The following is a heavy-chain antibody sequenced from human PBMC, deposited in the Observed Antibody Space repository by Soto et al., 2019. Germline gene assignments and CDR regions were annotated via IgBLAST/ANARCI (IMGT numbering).Heavy chain of an antibody. CDR2: MCCSGST. CDR3: ATIDFTTSSTD. V-gene: IGHV4-39*01. CDR1: GASVSSTIYY. D-gene: IGHD6-6*01. Sequence: SETLSLTCTVSGASVSSTIYYWGWIRQPPGKGLEWIGTMCCSGSTYYSPSLKGRVYISVDTSKNQLSLKLTSVTAADTATYYCATIDFTTSSTDWGQGTLVTVSS. J-gene: IGHJ4*02.